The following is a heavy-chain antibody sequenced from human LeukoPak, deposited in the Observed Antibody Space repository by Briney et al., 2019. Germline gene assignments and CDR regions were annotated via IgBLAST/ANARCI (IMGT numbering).Heavy chain of an antibody. Sequence: GGSLRLSCAASGFTFRSYGMHWVRQAPGKGLEWVADIKQDGGDKNYVDSVKGRFTISRDNAKNSLYLQMDSLRAEDTAVYYCVRAGYTYGTLYFWGQGTLVTVSS. V-gene: IGHV3-7*01. CDR1: GFTFRSYG. D-gene: IGHD5-18*01. CDR2: IKQDGGDK. CDR3: VRAGYTYGTLYF. J-gene: IGHJ4*02.